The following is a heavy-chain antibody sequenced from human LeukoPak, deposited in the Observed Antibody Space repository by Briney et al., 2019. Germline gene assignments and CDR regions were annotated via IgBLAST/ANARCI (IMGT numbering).Heavy chain of an antibody. CDR2: ISGSGGST. V-gene: IGHV3-23*01. Sequence: GGSLRLSCAASGFTFSSYAMSWVRQAPGKGLEWVSAISGSGGSTYYADSVKGRFTISRDNSKNTLYLQMSSLRAEDTAVYYCARLDYYDSSGYSVWGQGTLVTVSS. D-gene: IGHD3-22*01. CDR1: GFTFSSYA. CDR3: ARLDYYDSSGYSV. J-gene: IGHJ4*02.